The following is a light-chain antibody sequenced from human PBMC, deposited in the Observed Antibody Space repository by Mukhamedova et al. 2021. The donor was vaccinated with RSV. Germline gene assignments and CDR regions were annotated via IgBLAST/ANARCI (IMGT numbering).Light chain of an antibody. V-gene: IGKV1-39*01. Sequence: WYQRRVHGEAPKLLIYTASSLQSAIPSRFSGSGSGTDFTLTISSLQPEDFATYFCQQSYTAPYTFCQGTNLEIK. CDR2: TAS. J-gene: IGKJ2*01. CDR3: QQSYTAPYT.